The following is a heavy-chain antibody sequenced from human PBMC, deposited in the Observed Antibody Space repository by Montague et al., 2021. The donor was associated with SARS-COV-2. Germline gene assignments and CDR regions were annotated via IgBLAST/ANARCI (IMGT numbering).Heavy chain of an antibody. CDR1: GGSFSGYY. D-gene: IGHD2-15*01. Sequence: SETLSLTCAVYGGSFSGYYWSWIRQPPGKGLEWIGEINHSGSTNYNPSLKSRVTISVDTSKNQFSLKLSSVTAADTAVYYCARGSVDIVVVVDATPPYSDYWGQGTLVTVSS. CDR2: INHSGST. CDR3: ARGSVDIVVVVDATPPYSDY. V-gene: IGHV4-34*01. J-gene: IGHJ4*02.